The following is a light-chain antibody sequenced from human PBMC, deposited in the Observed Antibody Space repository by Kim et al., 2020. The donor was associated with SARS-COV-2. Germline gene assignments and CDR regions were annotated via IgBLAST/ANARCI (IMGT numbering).Light chain of an antibody. Sequence: GQSITISCTGTSSDVGGYNFVSWYQNHPGKAPKLMIYDVSNRPSGVSNRFSGSKSGNTASLTISGLQAEDEADYYCSSYTSSSTVIFGGGTQLTVL. CDR2: DVS. CDR1: SSDVGGYNF. J-gene: IGLJ2*01. CDR3: SSYTSSSTVI. V-gene: IGLV2-14*03.